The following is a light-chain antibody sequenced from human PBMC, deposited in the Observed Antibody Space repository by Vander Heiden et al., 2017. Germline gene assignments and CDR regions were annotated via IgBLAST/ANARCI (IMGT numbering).Light chain of an antibody. CDR1: SSDVGGYNY. CDR2: DVS. Sequence: QSALTQPASVSRSPCRSITTSCTGTSSDVGGYNYVSWYQQHPGKAPKLMIYDVSNRPSGVSNRFSGSKSGNTASLTISGLQAEEEDDYYCSSYTSSSTRVFGGGTKLTVL. CDR3: SSYTSSSTRV. V-gene: IGLV2-14*01. J-gene: IGLJ3*02.